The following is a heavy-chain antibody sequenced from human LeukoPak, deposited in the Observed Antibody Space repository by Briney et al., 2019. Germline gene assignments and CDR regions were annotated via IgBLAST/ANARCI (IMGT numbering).Heavy chain of an antibody. CDR2: ISGSGGST. CDR1: GFTFSSYA. Sequence: GGSLRLSCAASGFTFSSYAMSWVRQAPGKGLEWVSAISGSGGSTYYADSVKGRFTISRDNAKNSLYLQMNSLRAEDTAVYYCAREVLDYYDSSGYGHWGQGTLVTVSS. D-gene: IGHD3-22*01. J-gene: IGHJ4*02. CDR3: AREVLDYYDSSGYGH. V-gene: IGHV3-23*01.